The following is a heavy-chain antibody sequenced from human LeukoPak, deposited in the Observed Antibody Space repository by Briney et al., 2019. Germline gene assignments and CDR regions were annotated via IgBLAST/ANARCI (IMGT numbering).Heavy chain of an antibody. D-gene: IGHD5-18*01. Sequence: GGSLRLSCAASGFTFSSYAMSWVRQAPGKGLEWVSAISGSGGSTYYADSVKGRFTISRDNSKNTLFLQMNNLRAEDTAIYYCATYRQVMLPFESWGRGTLVTVSS. CDR2: ISGSGGST. V-gene: IGHV3-23*01. J-gene: IGHJ4*02. CDR3: ATYRQVMLPFES. CDR1: GFTFSSYA.